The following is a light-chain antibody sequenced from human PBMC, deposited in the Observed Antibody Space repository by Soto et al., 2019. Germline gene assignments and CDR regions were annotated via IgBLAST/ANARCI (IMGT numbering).Light chain of an antibody. Sequence: QPALPQPASVSGSPGRSITISCTGTGSDVGGYKYVSWYQQLPGKAPKLMIYDVSYRPSGVSDRFSGSKSGNTASLIISGLQAEDEADYYCSSYASSSPFVFGTGTKVTVL. V-gene: IGLV2-14*01. J-gene: IGLJ1*01. CDR1: GSDVGGYKY. CDR2: DVS. CDR3: SSYASSSPFV.